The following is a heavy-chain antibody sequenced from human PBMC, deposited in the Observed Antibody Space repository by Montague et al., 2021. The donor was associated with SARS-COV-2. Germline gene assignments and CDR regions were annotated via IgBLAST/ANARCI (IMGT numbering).Heavy chain of an antibody. CDR2: IYYSGST. CDR3: AGRPTPSYSSGWYLFYYAMDV. Sequence: SETLSLTCAVSGGSIYSYYWSWIRRPPGKGLEWIGYIYYSGSTIYNPSLKSRVTISIDTSKNQFSLKLNSVTAADTAVYYCAGRPTPSYSSGWYLFYYAMDVWGQGTTVTVSS. CDR1: GGSIYSYY. D-gene: IGHD6-19*01. J-gene: IGHJ6*02. V-gene: IGHV4-59*01.